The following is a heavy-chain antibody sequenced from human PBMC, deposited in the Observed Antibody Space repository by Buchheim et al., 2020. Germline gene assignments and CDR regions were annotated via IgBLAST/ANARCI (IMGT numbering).Heavy chain of an antibody. Sequence: VQLVQSGGGVVQPGKSLRLSCAASGFTFRNYGMHWVRQAPGKGLEWLSYIGSSGNIWYANSVKDRFTISRDNAKNSLYLEMNSLRDEDTAVYYCARDQDWAFQYWGQGSL. D-gene: IGHD3-9*01. CDR1: GFTFRNYG. CDR2: IGSSGNI. CDR3: ARDQDWAFQY. J-gene: IGHJ4*02. V-gene: IGHV3-48*02.